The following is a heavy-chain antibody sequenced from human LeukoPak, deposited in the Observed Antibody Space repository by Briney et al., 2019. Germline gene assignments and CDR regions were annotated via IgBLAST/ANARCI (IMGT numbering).Heavy chain of an antibody. CDR2: ISGSGGST. CDR3: AKGSGMYNYGSESAFR. V-gene: IGHV3-23*01. Sequence: GSLILSCAASGFTFSSYAMNWVRQAPGKGLEWVSIISGSGGSTYYADSVKGRFTISRDNSKNTLFLQMNSLRDEDTAVYYCAKGSGMYNYGSESAFRWSQATNVTVSS. D-gene: IGHD3-10*01. J-gene: IGHJ4*02. CDR1: GFTFSSYA.